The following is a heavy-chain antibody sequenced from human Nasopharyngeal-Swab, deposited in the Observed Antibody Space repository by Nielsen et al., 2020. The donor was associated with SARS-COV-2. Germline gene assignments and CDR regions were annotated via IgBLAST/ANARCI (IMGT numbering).Heavy chain of an antibody. CDR1: GFTFSSYG. CDR2: ISYDGSNK. D-gene: IGHD3-16*01. J-gene: IGHJ5*02. Sequence: GESLKISCAASGFTFSSYGMHWVRQAPGKGLEWVAVISYDGSNKYYADSVKGRFTISRDNSKNTLYLQMNSLRAEDTAVYYCAKDWDITFRGVPASWGQGTLVTVSS. V-gene: IGHV3-30*18. CDR3: AKDWDITFRGVPAS.